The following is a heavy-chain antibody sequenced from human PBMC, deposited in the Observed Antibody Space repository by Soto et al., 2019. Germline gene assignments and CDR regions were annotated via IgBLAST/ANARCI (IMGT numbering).Heavy chain of an antibody. CDR3: ARDGGGWLLSGNHWFDP. CDR2: IWYDGSNK. V-gene: IGHV3-33*01. Sequence: QVQLVESGGGVVQPGRSLRLSCAASGFTFSSYGMHWVRQAPGKGLEWVAVIWYDGSNKYYADSVKGRFTISRDNSKNTMYLQMNSLRAEDTAVYYCARDGGGWLLSGNHWFDPWGQGTLVTVSS. J-gene: IGHJ5*02. CDR1: GFTFSSYG. D-gene: IGHD5-12*01.